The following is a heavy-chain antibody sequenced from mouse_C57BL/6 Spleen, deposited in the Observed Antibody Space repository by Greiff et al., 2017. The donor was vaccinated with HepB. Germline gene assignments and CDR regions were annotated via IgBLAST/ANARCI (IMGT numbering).Heavy chain of an antibody. D-gene: IGHD1-1*02. V-gene: IGHV1-50*01. Sequence: VQLQQSGAELVKPGASVKLSCKASGYTFTSYWMQWVKQRPGQGLEWIGEIDPSDSYTNYNQKFKGKATLTVDTSSSTAYMQLSSLTSEDSAVYYCARRWVRYFDYWGQGTTLTVSS. CDR1: GYTFTSYW. J-gene: IGHJ2*01. CDR2: IDPSDSYT. CDR3: ARRWVRYFDY.